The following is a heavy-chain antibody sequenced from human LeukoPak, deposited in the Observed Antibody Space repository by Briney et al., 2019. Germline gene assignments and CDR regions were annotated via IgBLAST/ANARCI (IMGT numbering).Heavy chain of an antibody. CDR3: ARALLPSPFDY. D-gene: IGHD3-10*01. CDR1: GFTFSSYW. CDR2: INSDGSST. J-gene: IGHJ4*02. V-gene: IGHV3-74*01. Sequence: GVSLRLSCAASGFTFSSYWMHWVRQGPGKGLVWVSRINSDGSSTSYADSVKGRFTISRDNAKNTLYLQMNSLRAEDTAVYYCARALLPSPFDYWGQGTLVTVSS.